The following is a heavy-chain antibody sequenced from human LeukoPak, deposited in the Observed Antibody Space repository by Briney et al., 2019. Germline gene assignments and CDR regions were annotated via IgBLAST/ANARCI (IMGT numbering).Heavy chain of an antibody. D-gene: IGHD3-22*01. CDR2: IYYSGST. J-gene: IGHJ3*02. V-gene: IGHV4-59*01. CDR3: AREGMIATGREPAEI. CDR1: GGSISSSY. Sequence: SETLSLTCSVSGGSISSSYWSWVRQAPGKGLEWIGQIYYSGSTSQNPSLKSRVTISIDTSKNQFSLKLSSVTAADTAVYYCAREGMIATGREPAEIWGQGTMVTVSS.